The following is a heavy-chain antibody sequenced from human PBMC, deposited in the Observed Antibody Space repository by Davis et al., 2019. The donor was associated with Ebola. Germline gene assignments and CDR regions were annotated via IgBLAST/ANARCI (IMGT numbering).Heavy chain of an antibody. CDR1: GFTFSSYA. J-gene: IGHJ6*02. D-gene: IGHD3-3*01. V-gene: IGHV3-30-3*01. CDR3: ARADYDFWSATYGMDV. Sequence: GESLKISCAASGFTFSSYAMHWVRQAPGKGLEWVAVISYDGSNKYYADSVKGRFTISRDNSKNTLYLQMNSLRAEDTAVYYCARADYDFWSATYGMDVWGQGTTVTVSS. CDR2: ISYDGSNK.